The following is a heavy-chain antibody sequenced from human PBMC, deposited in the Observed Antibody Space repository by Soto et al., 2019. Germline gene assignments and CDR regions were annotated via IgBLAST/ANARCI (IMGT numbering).Heavy chain of an antibody. CDR1: GGTFSSSA. CDR3: ARDNDRLQLGGNYYYILDV. D-gene: IGHD4-4*01. CDR2: IIPLFRTP. Sequence: QVQLVQSGAEMKEPGSSVKVSCKTSGGTFSSSAISWLRQAPGQGLEWMGGIIPLFRTPDYAQKFQGRVTIAAAEYASTAYMELSSLRSEDTAVYYWARDNDRLQLGGNYYYILDVWGQGTTITVSS. J-gene: IGHJ6*02. V-gene: IGHV1-69*12.